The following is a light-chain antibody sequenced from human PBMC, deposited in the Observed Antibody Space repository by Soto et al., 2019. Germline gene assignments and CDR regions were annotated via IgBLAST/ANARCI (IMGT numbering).Light chain of an antibody. CDR3: TQGAHGPWT. Sequence: DVVVTQSPLSLPVTLGQPTSISCRSSESPTFSDGNTYLNLFQQSPGQSPRLLIYRVSTRDSAVPDRFRGSGSVTDFQLRIRMGGAEDAGIGYCTQGAHGPWTFGPETQVAI. J-gene: IGKJ1*01. V-gene: IGKV2-30*01. CDR2: RVS. CDR1: ESPTFSDGNTY.